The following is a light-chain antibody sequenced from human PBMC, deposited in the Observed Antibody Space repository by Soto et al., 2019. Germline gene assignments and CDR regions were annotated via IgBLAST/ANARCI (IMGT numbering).Light chain of an antibody. CDR1: QSISGA. CDR2: GAS. V-gene: IGKV3-15*01. Sequence: EIVMTQSPATLSVSPGGRATLSCRASQSISGALAWYQQKPGQAPRLLIYGASTRATSFPARFSGSGSGADFTLTISSLQSEDFAVYYCQQYNNWPWTFGQGTKVDIK. J-gene: IGKJ1*01. CDR3: QQYNNWPWT.